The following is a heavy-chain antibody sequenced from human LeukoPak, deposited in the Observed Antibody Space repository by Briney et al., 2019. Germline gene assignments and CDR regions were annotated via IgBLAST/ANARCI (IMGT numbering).Heavy chain of an antibody. D-gene: IGHD1-26*01. V-gene: IGHV4-39*01. J-gene: IGHJ4*02. CDR1: GGSISGSSYS. Sequence: ETLSLTCTVSGGSISGSSYSWGWIRQPPGKGLEWIGSISYSGNTYYSPSLKSRVTISIDTSKNQFSLKLSSVTAADTAVYYCARLRGIILGALLHYYFDYWGQGTLVSVSS. CDR2: ISYSGNT. CDR3: ARLRGIILGALLHYYFDY.